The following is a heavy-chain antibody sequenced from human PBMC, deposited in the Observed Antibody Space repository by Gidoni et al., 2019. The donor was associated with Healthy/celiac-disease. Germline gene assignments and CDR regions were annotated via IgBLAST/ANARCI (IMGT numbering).Heavy chain of an antibody. CDR1: GGSCSGYY. D-gene: IGHD6-13*01. Sequence: QVQLQQWGAGLLKPSETLSLTCAVYGGSCSGYYWSWIRQPPGKGLEWIGEINHSGSTNYNPSLKSRVTISVDTSKNQFSLKLSSVTAADTAVYYCARGSIYSSSWQDFDYWGQGTLVTVSS. J-gene: IGHJ4*02. V-gene: IGHV4-34*01. CDR2: INHSGST. CDR3: ARGSIYSSSWQDFDY.